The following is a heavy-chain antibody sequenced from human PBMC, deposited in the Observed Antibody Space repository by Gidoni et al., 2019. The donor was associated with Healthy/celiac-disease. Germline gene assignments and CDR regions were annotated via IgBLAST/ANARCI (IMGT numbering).Heavy chain of an antibody. V-gene: IGHV3-74*01. J-gene: IGHJ6*02. CDR3: ARVLTVTARDYYYYYGMDV. CDR1: GFTFSSYW. D-gene: IGHD4-17*01. Sequence: EVQLVESGGGLVQPGGSLRLSCAASGFTFSSYWMHWVRQAPGQGLVWFSRINSDGSSTSYADSVKGRFTISRDNAKNTLYLQMNSLRAEDTAVYYCARVLTVTARDYYYYYGMDVWGQGTTVTVSS. CDR2: INSDGSST.